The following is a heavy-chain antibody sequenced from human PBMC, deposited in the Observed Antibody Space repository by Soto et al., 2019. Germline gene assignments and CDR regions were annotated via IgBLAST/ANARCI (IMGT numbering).Heavy chain of an antibody. CDR1: GFTVSTHY. CDR2: IYTDGST. V-gene: IGHV3-66*01. Sequence: EVQVVESGGGFVQPGGSLRLSCAVSGFTVSTHYMSWVRQAPGKGLQWVSVIYTDGSTSYADSVKGRFTVPRHISKNTVYLQMNSLTTEDTPLYCCAREGSGTFYTWGQGTLVTVSS. D-gene: IGHD3-10*01. J-gene: IGHJ4*02. CDR3: AREGSGTFYT.